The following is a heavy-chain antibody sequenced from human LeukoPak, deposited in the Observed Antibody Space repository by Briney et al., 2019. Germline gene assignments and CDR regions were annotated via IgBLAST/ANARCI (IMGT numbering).Heavy chain of an antibody. CDR1: GYTFTSYY. CDR2: INPSGGST. V-gene: IGHV1-46*01. Sequence: ASVKVSCKASGYTFTSYYMHWVRQAPGQGLEWMGIINPSGGSTSYAQKFQGRVTMTRDTSISTAYMELSRLRSDDTAVYYCARDNYDFWSGYYLDYWGQGTLVTVSS. D-gene: IGHD3-3*01. CDR3: ARDNYDFWSGYYLDY. J-gene: IGHJ4*02.